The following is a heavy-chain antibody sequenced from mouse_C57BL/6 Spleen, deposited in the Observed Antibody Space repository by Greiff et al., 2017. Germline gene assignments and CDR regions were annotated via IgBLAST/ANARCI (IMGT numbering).Heavy chain of an antibody. D-gene: IGHD2-4*01. Sequence: EVQLVESGGGLVKPGGSLKLSCAASGFTFSDYGMHWVRQAPETGLEWVAYISSGSSTIYYADTVKGRFTISRDNAKNTLFLQMTSLRSEDTAMYYCAREYYDSAWFAYWGQGTLVTVSA. CDR1: GFTFSDYG. CDR2: ISSGSSTI. V-gene: IGHV5-17*01. J-gene: IGHJ3*01. CDR3: AREYYDSAWFAY.